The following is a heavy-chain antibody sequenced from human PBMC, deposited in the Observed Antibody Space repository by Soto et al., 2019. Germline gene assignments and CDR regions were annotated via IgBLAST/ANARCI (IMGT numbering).Heavy chain of an antibody. CDR3: ARAATPGTPDIYFDP. CDR1: GGSISSDDYY. Sequence: QVQLQESGPGLMKPSQTLSLTCTVSGGSISSDDYYWSWIRQPPGKGLEWIGYIYYRGSTNYNPSLKSRLTISVDTSKNQFSLKLSSVTAADTAVYFCARAATPGTPDIYFDPCGQGTLVTVSS. J-gene: IGHJ5*02. D-gene: IGHD2-15*01. V-gene: IGHV4-30-4*01. CDR2: IYYRGST.